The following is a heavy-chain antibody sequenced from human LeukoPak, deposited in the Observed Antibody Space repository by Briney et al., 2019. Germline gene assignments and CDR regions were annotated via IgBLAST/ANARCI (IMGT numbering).Heavy chain of an antibody. Sequence: GGSLRLSCAASGFTFSSYDMSWVRQAPGKGLEWVSAISGSGGSTYYADSVKGRFTISRDNSKNTLYLQMNSLRAEDTAVYYCAKDLDILIGSRADAFDIWGQGTMVTVSS. J-gene: IGHJ3*02. V-gene: IGHV3-23*01. CDR2: ISGSGGST. D-gene: IGHD3-9*01. CDR3: AKDLDILIGSRADAFDI. CDR1: GFTFSSYD.